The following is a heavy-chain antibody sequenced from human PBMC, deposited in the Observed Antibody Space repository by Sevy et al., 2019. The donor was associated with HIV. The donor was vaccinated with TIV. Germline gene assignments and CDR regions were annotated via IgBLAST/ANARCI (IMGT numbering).Heavy chain of an antibody. CDR2: IWYDGNNT. CDR3: ASCPYYYDSSGYFDQ. D-gene: IGHD3-22*01. CDR1: GFTFSNAW. Sequence: GGSLRLSCAASGFTFSNAWMSWVRQAPGKGLEWVALIWYDGNNTSYADSVKGRFTISRDNSKNTLYLQMNSLRAEDTAVYYCASCPYYYDSSGYFDQWGQGTLVTVSS. J-gene: IGHJ4*02. V-gene: IGHV3-33*08.